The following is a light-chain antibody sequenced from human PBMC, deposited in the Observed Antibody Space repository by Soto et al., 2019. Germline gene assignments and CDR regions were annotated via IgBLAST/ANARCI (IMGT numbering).Light chain of an antibody. Sequence: DIHMTQSPSSRSACVFGTVTIGCLASQNIDMYLNWYQQKPGKAPRVLISGASSLQSGVPSRFSGSGSGTDFTLTINSLQPEDFASYFCQHTFNSPPWTFGQGTKVDI. CDR1: QNIDMY. CDR2: GAS. V-gene: IGKV1-39*01. J-gene: IGKJ1*01. CDR3: QHTFNSPPWT.